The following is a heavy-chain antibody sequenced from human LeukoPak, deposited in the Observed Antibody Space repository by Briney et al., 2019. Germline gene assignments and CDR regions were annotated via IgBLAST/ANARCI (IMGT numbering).Heavy chain of an antibody. CDR1: GFTFSSYA. CDR3: ARDIESSFSAPDY. D-gene: IGHD2/OR15-2a*01. CDR2: ISGSGGST. J-gene: IGHJ4*02. V-gene: IGHV3-23*01. Sequence: GGSLRLSCAASGFTFSSYAMSWVRQAPGKGLEWVSAISGSGGSTYYADSVKGRFTISRDNSKNTLYLQMNSLRAEDTAVYYCARDIESSFSAPDYWGQGTLVTVSS.